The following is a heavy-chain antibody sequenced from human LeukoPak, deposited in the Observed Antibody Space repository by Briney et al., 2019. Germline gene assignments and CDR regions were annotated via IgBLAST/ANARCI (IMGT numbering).Heavy chain of an antibody. J-gene: IGHJ3*01. V-gene: IGHV1-3*03. Sequence: GASVKVSCKASGYTFTSYTIHWVRQAPGQSLEWMGWINVGRGDSKCSQEFQGRVTLTRDTSATTAYLEVSSLRPEDMAVYYCAGESGIRDAFDFWGQGTMVTVSS. CDR2: INVGRGDS. CDR3: AGESGIRDAFDF. D-gene: IGHD3-3*01. CDR1: GYTFTSYT.